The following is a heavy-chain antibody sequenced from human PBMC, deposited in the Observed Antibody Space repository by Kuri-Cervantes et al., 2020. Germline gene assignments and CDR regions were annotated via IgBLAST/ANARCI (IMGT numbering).Heavy chain of an antibody. CDR1: GGTFSSYA. CDR3: ARVPYYYGSGSSPNGMDV. J-gene: IGHJ6*02. V-gene: IGHV1-3*01. CDR2: INAGNGNT. Sequence: ASVKVSCKASGGTFSSYAIGWVRQAPGQGLEWMGWINAGNGNTKYSQKFQGRVTITRDTSASTAYMELSSLRSEDTAVYYCARVPYYYGSGSSPNGMDVWGQGTTVTVSS. D-gene: IGHD3-10*01.